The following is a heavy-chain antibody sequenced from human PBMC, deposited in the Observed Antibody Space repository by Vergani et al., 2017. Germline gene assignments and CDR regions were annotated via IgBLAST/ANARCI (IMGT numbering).Heavy chain of an antibody. CDR1: GGSISSYY. J-gene: IGHJ5*02. D-gene: IGHD6-6*01. CDR2: IYYSGST. V-gene: IGHV4-59*01. Sequence: QVQLQQWGAGLLKPSETLSLTCTVSGGSISSYYWSWIRQPPGKGLEWIGYIYYSGSTNYNPSLKSRVTISVDTSKNQFSLKLSSVTAADTAVYYCAREASIAARPGNWFDPWGQGTLVTVSS. CDR3: AREASIAARPGNWFDP.